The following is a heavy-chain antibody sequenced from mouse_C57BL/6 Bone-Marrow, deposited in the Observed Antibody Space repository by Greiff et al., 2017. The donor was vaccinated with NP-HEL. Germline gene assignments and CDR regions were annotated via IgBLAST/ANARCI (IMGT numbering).Heavy chain of an antibody. J-gene: IGHJ4*01. V-gene: IGHV1-39*01. CDR3: ARRGVSTGYYAMDY. D-gene: IGHD6-2*01. CDR1: GYSFTDYN. Sequence: VQLQQSGPELVKPGASVKISCKASGYSFTDYNMNWVKQSNGKSLEWIGVFIPNYGTTSYNQKFKGKATLTVDQSSSTAYMQLNSLTSEDSAVYYCARRGVSTGYYAMDYWGQGTSVTVSS. CDR2: FIPNYGTT.